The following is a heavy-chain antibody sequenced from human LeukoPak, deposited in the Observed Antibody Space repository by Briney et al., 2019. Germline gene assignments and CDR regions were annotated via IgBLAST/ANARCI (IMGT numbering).Heavy chain of an antibody. J-gene: IGHJ1*01. V-gene: IGHV1-69*13. CDR1: GYTFTGYY. CDR2: IIPIFGTA. Sequence: GASVKVSCKASGYTFTGYYMHWVRQAPGQGLEWMGGIIPIFGTANYAQKFQGRVTITADESTSTAYMELSSLRSEDTAVYYCARDLGAYCGGDCKPGYFQHWGQGTLVTVSS. D-gene: IGHD2-21*01. CDR3: ARDLGAYCGGDCKPGYFQH.